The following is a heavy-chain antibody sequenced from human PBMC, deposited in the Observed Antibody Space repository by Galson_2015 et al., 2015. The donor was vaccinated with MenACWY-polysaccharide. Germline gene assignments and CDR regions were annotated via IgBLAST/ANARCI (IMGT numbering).Heavy chain of an antibody. D-gene: IGHD6-13*01. Sequence: SLRLSCAASGFTFDDYAMHWVRQAPGKGLEWVSGISWNSGSIGYADSVKGRFTISRDNAKNSLYLQMNSLRAEDTALYYCAKDGYSSSWKDFDYWGQGTLVTVSS. V-gene: IGHV3-9*01. CDR1: GFTFDDYA. J-gene: IGHJ4*02. CDR2: ISWNSGSI. CDR3: AKDGYSSSWKDFDY.